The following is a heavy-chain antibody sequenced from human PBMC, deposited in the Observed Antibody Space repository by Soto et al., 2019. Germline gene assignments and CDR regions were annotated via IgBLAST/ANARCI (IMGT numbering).Heavy chain of an antibody. CDR2: LSAYNGNT. Sequence: QVQLVQSGAEVKKPGASVKVSCKASGYTFTSYGISWVRQAPGQGLEWMGWLSAYNGNTNYAQKLQGRVTMTTDTSTSTAYIELRTLRSDDTAVYYCARSIAAAVDFDYWGQGTLVTVSA. CDR1: GYTFTSYG. V-gene: IGHV1-18*01. D-gene: IGHD6-13*01. CDR3: ARSIAAAVDFDY. J-gene: IGHJ4*02.